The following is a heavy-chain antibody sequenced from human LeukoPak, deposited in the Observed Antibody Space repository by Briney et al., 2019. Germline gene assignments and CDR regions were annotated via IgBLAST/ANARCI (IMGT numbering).Heavy chain of an antibody. CDR1: GYTFTSYG. D-gene: IGHD4-23*01. CDR3: ARDGDHYDGNSYYMDV. V-gene: IGHV1-18*01. J-gene: IGHJ6*03. Sequence: GASVKVSCKASGYTFTSYGISWVRQAPGQGLEWMGWISAYNGNTNYAQKLQGRVTMTTDTSTSTAYIEQRSLRSDDTAVYYCARDGDHYDGNSYYMDVWGKGTTVTVSS. CDR2: ISAYNGNT.